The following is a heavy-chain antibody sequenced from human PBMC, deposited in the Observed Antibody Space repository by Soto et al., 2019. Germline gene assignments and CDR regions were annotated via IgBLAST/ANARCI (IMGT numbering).Heavy chain of an antibody. Sequence: QVQLVEFGGDLVKPGGSLRLSCAASGYTFSDYYMSWIRQAPGKGLEWISYIDTSGTKIYYADSVKGRFTITRDNAKNSLYLEMNSPRDEDTAVYYCASHYDMWSGYLSPVDYWGQRTLVTVSS. CDR3: ASHYDMWSGYLSPVDY. V-gene: IGHV3-11*01. J-gene: IGHJ4*02. CDR1: GYTFSDYY. D-gene: IGHD3-3*01. CDR2: IDTSGTKI.